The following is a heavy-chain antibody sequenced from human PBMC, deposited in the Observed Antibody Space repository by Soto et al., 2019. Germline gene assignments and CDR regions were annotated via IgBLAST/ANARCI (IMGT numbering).Heavy chain of an antibody. D-gene: IGHD2-21*01. CDR2: INPDGSIT. J-gene: IGHJ4*02. V-gene: IGHV3-74*01. CDR3: TSDTFGDKDC. Sequence: EVQLVESGGDLVQPGGSLRLSCAASGYTFSNYWMHWVRQAPGKGLVWVSRINPDGSITTYADSVKGRFTISRDNAKNTLYLQMNSLGVEDTAVYYCTSDTFGDKDCWGQGTLVNVSS. CDR1: GYTFSNYW.